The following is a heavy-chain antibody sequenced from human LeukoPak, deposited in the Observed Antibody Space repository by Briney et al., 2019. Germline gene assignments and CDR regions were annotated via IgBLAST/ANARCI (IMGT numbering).Heavy chain of an antibody. D-gene: IGHD2-21*02. J-gene: IGHJ5*02. CDR1: GYSFTSYW. Sequence: GESLKISCKGSGYSFTSYWIGWVRQMPGKGLEWMGIIYPGDSDTRYSPSFQGQVTISADKSISTAYLQWSSLKASDTAMYYCARQGLYCGGDCPWFDPWGQGTLVTVSS. V-gene: IGHV5-51*01. CDR3: ARQGLYCGGDCPWFDP. CDR2: IYPGDSDT.